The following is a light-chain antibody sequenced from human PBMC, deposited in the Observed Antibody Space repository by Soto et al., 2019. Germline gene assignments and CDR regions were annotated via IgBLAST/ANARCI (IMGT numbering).Light chain of an antibody. J-gene: IGKJ2*01. V-gene: IGKV3-20*01. Sequence: EIVLTQSPGTLSLSPGERATLSCRASQSVSSSYLAWYQQKPGQAPRLLIYGASSRATGIPDRFSGSGSGPDCTLTISRLEPEDFAVYYCQQYGSSPYTFGQGTKLEIK. CDR2: GAS. CDR1: QSVSSSY. CDR3: QQYGSSPYT.